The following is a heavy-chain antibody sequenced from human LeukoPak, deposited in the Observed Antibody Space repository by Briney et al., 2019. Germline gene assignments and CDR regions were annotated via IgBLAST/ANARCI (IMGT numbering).Heavy chain of an antibody. D-gene: IGHD2-15*01. CDR3: ARVLETDCTGGSCYSGLDY. Sequence: GGSLRLSCAASGFTFSSYNMKWVRQAPGEGLEWVPSISRTGTYIYYADSVKGRFTVSRDNAQNSLYLQMNSLRVEDTAVYYCARVLETDCTGGSCYSGLDYWGQGTLVTVSS. CDR2: ISRTGTYI. V-gene: IGHV3-21*01. CDR1: GFTFSSYN. J-gene: IGHJ4*02.